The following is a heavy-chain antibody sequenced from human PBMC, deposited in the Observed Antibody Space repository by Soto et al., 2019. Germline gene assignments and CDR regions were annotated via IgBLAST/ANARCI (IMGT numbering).Heavy chain of an antibody. V-gene: IGHV3-21*01. Sequence: EVQLVESGGGLVEPGGSLRLSCAPSGLSFSTHSMNWFRQAPGKGLEWVSSISSDSYYIYYADSVKGRFTISRDNAKNSLYLQMNSLRADDMAVYYCARNRNPSSKTHGMDVWGQGTTVSVSS. CDR1: GLSFSTHS. CDR3: ARNRNPSSKTHGMDV. CDR2: ISSDSYYI. J-gene: IGHJ6*02.